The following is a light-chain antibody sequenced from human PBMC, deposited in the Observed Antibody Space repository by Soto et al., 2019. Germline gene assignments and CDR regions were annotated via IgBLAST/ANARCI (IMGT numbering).Light chain of an antibody. Sequence: DIQMTQSPSTLSASVGDRVTITCRASQSISSWLAWYQQKPGKAPKLLIYKASSLESGVPARFIGSGSGTEFTLTISSLQPDDFATSYCQQYNSYPLTFGGGTKVEIK. V-gene: IGKV1-5*03. CDR1: QSISSW. CDR2: KAS. J-gene: IGKJ4*01. CDR3: QQYNSYPLT.